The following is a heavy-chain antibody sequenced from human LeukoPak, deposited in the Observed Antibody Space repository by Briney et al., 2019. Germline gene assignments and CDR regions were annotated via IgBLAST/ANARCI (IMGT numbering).Heavy chain of an antibody. Sequence: PSQTLSLTCTVSGGSISSGSYYWSWIRQPAGKGLEWIGHIYSSGSANYNPSLEGRVTILVDTSKNQFSLKLSSVTAADTAVYYCARGRYFDYYMDVWGKGTTVTVSS. CDR3: ARGRYFDYYMDV. CDR1: GGSISSGSYY. J-gene: IGHJ6*03. D-gene: IGHD1-14*01. V-gene: IGHV4-61*09. CDR2: IYSSGSA.